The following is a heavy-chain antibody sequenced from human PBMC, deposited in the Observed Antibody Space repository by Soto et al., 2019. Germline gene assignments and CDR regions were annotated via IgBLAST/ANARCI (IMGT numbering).Heavy chain of an antibody. V-gene: IGHV3-21*01. CDR2: ISSSSSHM. CDR1: GFTFSTYN. Sequence: EVQLVESGGGLVKPGGSLRLSCAASGFTFSTYNMNWVRQAPGKGLEWVSSISSSSSHMYYADSVKGRFTISRDNAKDSLYLQMNSLRAEDTAVYYCARVYVYDSSEGPKFEYWGQGTLVTVSS. D-gene: IGHD3-22*01. CDR3: ARVYVYDSSEGPKFEY. J-gene: IGHJ4*02.